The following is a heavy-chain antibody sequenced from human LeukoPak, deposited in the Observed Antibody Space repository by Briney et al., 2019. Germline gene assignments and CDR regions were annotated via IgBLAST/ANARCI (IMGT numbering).Heavy chain of an antibody. V-gene: IGHV3-48*02. Sequence: GGSLRLSCAASGFTFRSIAMSWVRQAPGKGLEWISFISSSSTTIYDADSVKGRFTISRDNAKNSLYLQMNSQRDADTAVYYCARAGSSWPFDYWGQGTLVTVSS. CDR1: GFTFRSIA. CDR2: ISSSSTTI. J-gene: IGHJ4*02. D-gene: IGHD6-13*01. CDR3: ARAGSSWPFDY.